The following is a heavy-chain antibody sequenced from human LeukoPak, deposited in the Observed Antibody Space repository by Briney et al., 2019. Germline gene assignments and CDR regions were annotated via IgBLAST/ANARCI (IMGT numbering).Heavy chain of an antibody. CDR3: ARSQAGPHDY. D-gene: IGHD6-19*01. J-gene: IGHJ4*02. V-gene: IGHV3-11*06. CDR1: GFTFSDYH. Sequence: PGGSLRLSCTASGFTFSDYHMAWIRRAPGKGLEWISDISSSTFFTNYADSVKGRFTISRDNAKNSLYLQMNSLRAEDTAVYYCARSQAGPHDYWGQGTLVTVSS. CDR2: ISSSTFFT.